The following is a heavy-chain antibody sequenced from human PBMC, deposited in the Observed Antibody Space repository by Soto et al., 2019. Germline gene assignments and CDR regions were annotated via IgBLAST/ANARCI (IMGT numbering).Heavy chain of an antibody. Sequence: EVQLLDSGGGLVQPGESLRLSCAASGFSFTTYVMGWVRQAPGMGLEWVSGISASGDSTFYAESVKGRFTISRDNSKNTLYLKMNRLRVDDTAIYHCAKGAWGGPPPPPISHFDVWGQGTLVTVSS. D-gene: IGHD1-26*01. CDR1: GFSFTTYV. CDR2: ISASGDST. V-gene: IGHV3-23*01. CDR3: AKGAWGGPPPPPISHFDV. J-gene: IGHJ4*02.